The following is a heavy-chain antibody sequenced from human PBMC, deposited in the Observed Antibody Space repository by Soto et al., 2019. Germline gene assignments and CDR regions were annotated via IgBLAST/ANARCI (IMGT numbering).Heavy chain of an antibody. J-gene: IGHJ4*02. CDR3: ARRRIVVTTNFDY. CDR2: IFHTGST. D-gene: IGHD1-26*01. Sequence: SETLSLTCNVSGGSISSSSYYWGWIRQPPGKGLEWIGHIFHTGSTYYNPSLKSRVTISVDTSKNQFSLKLSSVTVTDTAVYYCARRRIVVTTNFDYWGQGALVTVSS. V-gene: IGHV4-39*01. CDR1: GGSISSSSYY.